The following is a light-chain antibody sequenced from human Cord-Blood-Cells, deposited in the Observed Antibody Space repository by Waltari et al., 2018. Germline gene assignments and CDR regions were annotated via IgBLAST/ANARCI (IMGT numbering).Light chain of an antibody. CDR1: SSNTGSNY. Sequence: QSVLTPPPSASGTPGQRVTISCSGSSSNTGSNYVYWYQQLPGTAPKLLIYRNNQRPSGVPDRFSGSKSGTSASLAISGLRSEDEADYYCAAWDDSLRVFGGGTKLTVL. J-gene: IGLJ2*01. CDR3: AAWDDSLRV. V-gene: IGLV1-47*01. CDR2: RNN.